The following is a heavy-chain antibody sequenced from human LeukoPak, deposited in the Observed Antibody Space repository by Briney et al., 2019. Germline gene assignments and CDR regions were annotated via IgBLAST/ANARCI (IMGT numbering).Heavy chain of an antibody. V-gene: IGHV5-51*01. Sequence: GESLKISCKASGYSFTNYWIGWVRQMPGKGLEWMGIIYPGDSDTRYSPSFEGQVTISADKSISTAYLQWSSLKASDTAMYYCATSLGEWLSSFDYWGQGTLVTVSS. J-gene: IGHJ4*02. CDR1: GYSFTNYW. CDR3: ATSLGEWLSSFDY. D-gene: IGHD3-3*01. CDR2: IYPGDSDT.